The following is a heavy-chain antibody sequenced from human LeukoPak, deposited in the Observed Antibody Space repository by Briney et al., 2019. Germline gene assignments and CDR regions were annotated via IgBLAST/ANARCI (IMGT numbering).Heavy chain of an antibody. CDR2: IIPIFRTA. Sequence: GSSVKVSCKASGGTFRSFAISWVRQAPGQGLEWMGGIIPIFRTANYAQKFQGRVTITADESTSTAYMELSSLRSEVTAVYYCARALRYYSDSSGYAFDYWGQGTLVTVSS. CDR1: GGTFRSFA. D-gene: IGHD3-22*01. J-gene: IGHJ4*02. CDR3: ARALRYYSDSSGYAFDY. V-gene: IGHV1-69*01.